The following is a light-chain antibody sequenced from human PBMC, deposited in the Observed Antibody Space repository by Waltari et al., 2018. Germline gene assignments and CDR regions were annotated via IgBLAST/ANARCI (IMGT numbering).Light chain of an antibody. CDR2: RVS. Sequence: DVVMTQSPLSLPVTLGQAASISCRSSQSLVHSDGNTYLNWIQQSPGQSPRRLIYRVSNRESGVPDRFSGSGSGTDFTLKISRVEAEDVGVYYCMEATHPWTFGQGTKVEIK. CDR1: QSLVHSDGNTY. V-gene: IGKV2-30*02. J-gene: IGKJ1*01. CDR3: MEATHPWT.